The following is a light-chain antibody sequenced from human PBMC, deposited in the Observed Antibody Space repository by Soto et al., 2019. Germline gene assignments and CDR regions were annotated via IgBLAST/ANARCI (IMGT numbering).Light chain of an antibody. CDR2: GVT. CDR3: NSYTNSNTLPV. CDR1: SGDFGGYNY. J-gene: IGLJ1*01. V-gene: IGLV2-14*03. Sequence: QSALTQPASVSGSPGQSITISCTGASGDFGGYNYVSWYQQHPGKAPQLLIYGVTNRPPGVSNRFSGSKSGNTASLTISGLQADDEAEYYCNSYTNSNTLPVFGTGTKVTVL.